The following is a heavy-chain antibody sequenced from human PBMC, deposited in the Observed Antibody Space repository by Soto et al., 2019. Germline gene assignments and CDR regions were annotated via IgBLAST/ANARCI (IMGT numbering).Heavy chain of an antibody. J-gene: IGHJ1*01. CDR3: AKEFALNYNDSSNNSYFHH. CDR2: IWYDGSNK. CDR1: GFTFSSYG. Sequence: PGGSLRLSCAASGFTFSSYGMHWVRQAPGKGLEWVAVIWYDGSNKYYADSVKGRVTISRDNSRNTLYLQVTSLRVEDTAVYYCAKEFALNYNDSSNNSYFHHWGQGTLVTVSS. V-gene: IGHV3-33*06. D-gene: IGHD3-22*01.